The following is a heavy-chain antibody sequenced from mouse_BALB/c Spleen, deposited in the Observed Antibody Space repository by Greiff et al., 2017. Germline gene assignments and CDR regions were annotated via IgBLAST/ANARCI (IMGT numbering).Heavy chain of an antibody. CDR2: ISYSGST. CDR1: GYSITSDYA. J-gene: IGHJ4*01. Sequence: EVMLVESGPGLVKPSQSLSLTCTVTGYSITSDYAWNWIRQFPGNKLEWMGYISYSGSTSYNPSLKSRISITRDTSKNQFFLQLNSVTTEDTATYYCARSPYGYERGYAMDYWGQGTSVTVSS. D-gene: IGHD2-2*01. V-gene: IGHV3-2*02. CDR3: ARSPYGYERGYAMDY.